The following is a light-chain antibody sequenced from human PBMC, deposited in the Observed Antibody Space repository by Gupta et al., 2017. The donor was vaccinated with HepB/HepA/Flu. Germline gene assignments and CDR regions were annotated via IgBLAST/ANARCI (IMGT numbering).Light chain of an antibody. CDR2: KAS. CDR1: QIISSW. V-gene: IGKV1-5*03. Sequence: DIQMTQSSSTLSASVGDRVTITCRASQIISSWLAWYQQKPGKAPKVLIYKASNLESGVPSRFSGSGSGTEFTLTISSLQPDDFATYYCQHYNSYSPTFGQGTKVEIK. CDR3: QHYNSYSPT. J-gene: IGKJ1*01.